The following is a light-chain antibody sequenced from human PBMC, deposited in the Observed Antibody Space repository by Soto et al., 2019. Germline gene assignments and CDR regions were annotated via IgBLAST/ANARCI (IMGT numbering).Light chain of an antibody. CDR3: QQYNNWPYT. V-gene: IGKV3-15*01. CDR1: QSVSSN. Sequence: EIVMTQSPATLSVSPGERATLSCRASQSVSSNLAWYQQKPGQAPRLLIYGASTRATGIPARFNGSRTGTEFTLTISSLKSEDFAVYYCQQYNNWPYTFGQGTKLEIK. CDR2: GAS. J-gene: IGKJ2*01.